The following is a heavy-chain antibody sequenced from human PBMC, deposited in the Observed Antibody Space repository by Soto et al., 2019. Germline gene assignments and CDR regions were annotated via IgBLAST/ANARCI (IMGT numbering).Heavy chain of an antibody. V-gene: IGHV3-48*02. Sequence: EVQLVESGGGLVQPGGSLRLSCAASGFTFNSHSMNWVRQAPGKGLEWVSYISHSSNTIYYADSVRGRFTVSRDNAKXSLYLQXXSLRDEDTAVYFCAXXXGXXXVSRYGMDVWGQGTTVIV. CDR1: GFTFNSHS. CDR3: AXXXGXXXVSRYGMDV. CDR2: ISHSSNTI. J-gene: IGHJ6*02. D-gene: IGHD3-10*01.